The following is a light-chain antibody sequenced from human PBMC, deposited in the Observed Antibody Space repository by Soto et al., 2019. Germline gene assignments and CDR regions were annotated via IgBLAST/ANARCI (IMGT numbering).Light chain of an antibody. CDR3: SSYSISTAYL. J-gene: IGLJ1*01. V-gene: IGLV2-14*01. CDR2: EVS. CDR1: SSDFGGYDY. Sequence: QSALTQPASVSGSPGQWITISCTGTSSDFGGYDYVSWYQLHPGKAPKLMVFEVSNRPSGVSYRFSGSKSGNTASLTISGLQAKDEADYFCSSYSISTAYLFGTGTKVTVL.